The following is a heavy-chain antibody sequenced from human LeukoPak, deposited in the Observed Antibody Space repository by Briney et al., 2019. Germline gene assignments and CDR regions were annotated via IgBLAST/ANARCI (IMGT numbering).Heavy chain of an antibody. CDR3: AKASRELIGFDY. V-gene: IGHV3-23*01. Sequence: GGSLRLSCAASGFTFSSYAMSWVRQAPGKGLEWVSAISGSGGSTYYADSVKGRFTISRDNSKNTLYLQMNSLRAEDTALYFCAKASRELIGFDYWGQGTVVTVSS. D-gene: IGHD1-26*01. CDR1: GFTFSSYA. CDR2: ISGSGGST. J-gene: IGHJ4*02.